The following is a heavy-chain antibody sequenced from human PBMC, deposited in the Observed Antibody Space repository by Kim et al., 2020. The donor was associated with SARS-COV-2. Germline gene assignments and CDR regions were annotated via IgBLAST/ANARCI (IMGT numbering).Heavy chain of an antibody. V-gene: IGHV1-24*01. CDR2: FDPEDGET. J-gene: IGHJ6*02. D-gene: IGHD2-15*01. CDR1: GYSLTELS. CDR3: ATALPAPPYCSGGSCYRTGTPYYYYGMDV. Sequence: ASVKVSCKVSGYSLTELSMHWVRQAPGKGLEWMGGFDPEDGETIYAQKFQGRVTMTEDTSTDTAYMELSSLRSEDTAVYYCATALPAPPYCSGGSCYRTGTPYYYYGMDVWGQGTTVTVSS.